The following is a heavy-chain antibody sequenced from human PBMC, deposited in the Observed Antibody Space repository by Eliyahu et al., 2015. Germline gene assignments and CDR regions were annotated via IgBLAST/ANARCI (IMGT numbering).Heavy chain of an antibody. Sequence: EVQLVESGGGLVQPGXSXRLSCAXSXFTFYDXAMXWVRQAPGXGLEWVSGISWNSGSVAYVDSVKGRFTISRDNAKSSLYLQMNSLRTEDTALYYCAKPLGLLFDAFDIWGQGTMVTVSS. J-gene: IGHJ3*02. CDR3: AKPLGLLFDAFDI. V-gene: IGHV3-9*01. CDR1: XFTFYDXA. D-gene: IGHD2-21*01. CDR2: ISWNSGSV.